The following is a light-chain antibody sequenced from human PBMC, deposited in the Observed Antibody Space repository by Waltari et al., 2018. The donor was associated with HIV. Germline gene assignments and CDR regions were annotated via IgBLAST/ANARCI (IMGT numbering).Light chain of an antibody. V-gene: IGLV2-11*01. CDR3: GSDACGSVV. CDR2: AVN. J-gene: IGLJ2*01. CDR1: SSDVGGYNY. Sequence: QSALTQPRSVSGSPGQSVAISCTGTSSDVGGYNYVPWYQQHPGKAPKLMLSAVNKRASGVPDRFSGHKSDNTACLTISGLQAEDEPYYYCGSDACGSVVFGGGTELTVL.